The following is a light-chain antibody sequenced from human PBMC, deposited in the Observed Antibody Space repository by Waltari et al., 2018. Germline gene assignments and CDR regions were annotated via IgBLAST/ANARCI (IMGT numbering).Light chain of an antibody. Sequence: QSVLTQPPSASGTPGQRVPNSCSGSSSHLGRTYVSLYQQLPGTAPKLLIYRNNQRPSGVPDRFSGSKSGTSASLAISGLRSEDEADYYCAAWDDSLSGRVFGGGTKLTVL. CDR3: AAWDDSLSGRV. J-gene: IGLJ3*02. CDR1: SSHLGRTY. V-gene: IGLV1-47*01. CDR2: RNN.